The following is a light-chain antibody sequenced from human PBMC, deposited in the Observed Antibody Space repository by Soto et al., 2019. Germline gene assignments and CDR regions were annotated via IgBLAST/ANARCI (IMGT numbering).Light chain of an antibody. CDR1: SSNIGAGYD. Sequence: QSVVTQPPSVSGAPGQRVTISCTGSSSNIGAGYDVHWYQQFPGRAPKLLMYSNNNRPSGVPHRFSGSKSGTSASLDITGLQADDEADYYCKSFDTRLNSVVFGGGTKLPVL. CDR3: KSFDTRLNSVV. V-gene: IGLV1-40*01. J-gene: IGLJ2*01. CDR2: SNN.